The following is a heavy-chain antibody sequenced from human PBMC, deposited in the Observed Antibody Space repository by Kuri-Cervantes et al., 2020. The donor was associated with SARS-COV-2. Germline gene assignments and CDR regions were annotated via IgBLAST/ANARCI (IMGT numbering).Heavy chain of an antibody. D-gene: IGHD1-1*01. Sequence: GGSLRLSCAASGFTFSSYSMNWVRQAPGKGLEWVSYISSSSSTIYYADSVKGRFTISSDNAMTSLHLQMSSLRAEDTAVYYCARSGTLGAPIGHWGQGTLVTVSS. CDR1: GFTFSSYS. V-gene: IGHV3-48*04. J-gene: IGHJ4*02. CDR3: ARSGTLGAPIGH. CDR2: ISSSSSTI.